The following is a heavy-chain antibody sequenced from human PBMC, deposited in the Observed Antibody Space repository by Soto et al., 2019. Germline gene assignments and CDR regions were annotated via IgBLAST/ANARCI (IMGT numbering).Heavy chain of an antibody. CDR2: IRTTGST. Sequence: EVQLVETGGALIQPGGSLRLSCAASGFAVSNHYMNWVRQAPGKGLEWVSIIRTTGSTYYDDSVKGRFTISRDNSKNTVSVEMNSLRVEDTAVYYCARNSMMDVWGQGTTVIVSS. CDR1: GFAVSNHY. V-gene: IGHV3-53*02. J-gene: IGHJ6*02. CDR3: ARNSMMDV.